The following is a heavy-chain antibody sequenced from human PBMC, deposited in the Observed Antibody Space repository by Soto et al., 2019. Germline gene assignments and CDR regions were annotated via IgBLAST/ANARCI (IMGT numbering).Heavy chain of an antibody. Sequence: SETLSLTCTVSGGSISSYYWSWIRQPPGKGLEWIGYIYYSGSTNYNPSLKSRVTISVDTSKNQFSLKLSSVTAADTAVYYCARGGIVATINAFDIWGQGTMVTVSS. CDR1: GGSISSYY. D-gene: IGHD5-12*01. J-gene: IGHJ3*02. V-gene: IGHV4-59*01. CDR3: ARGGIVATINAFDI. CDR2: IYYSGST.